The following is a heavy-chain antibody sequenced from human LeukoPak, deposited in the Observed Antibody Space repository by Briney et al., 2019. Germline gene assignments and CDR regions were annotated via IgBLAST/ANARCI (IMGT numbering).Heavy chain of an antibody. V-gene: IGHV3-21*01. CDR2: ISSSSYI. CDR1: GFTFSSYS. D-gene: IGHD6-13*01. CDR3: ARRSSPYYYMDV. Sequence: GGSLRLSCAASGFTFSSYSMNWVRQAPGKGVEWVSSISSSSYIYYADSVKGRFTISRDNAKNSLYLQMNSLRAEDTAVYYCARRSSPYYYMDVWGKGTTVTVSS. J-gene: IGHJ6*03.